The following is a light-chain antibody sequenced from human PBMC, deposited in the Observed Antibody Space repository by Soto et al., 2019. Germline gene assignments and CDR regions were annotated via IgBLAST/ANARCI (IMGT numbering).Light chain of an antibody. CDR3: QQSYSSLRT. CDR1: QTVTNV. Sequence: DIQMTQSPSSLSASVGDRVTITCRASQTVTNVLHWYQQKPGKAPKLLISAASSLRAGVPSRFSGSGSGTVFTLTISSLQPEDFATYYCQQSYSSLRTFGPGTNVEV. V-gene: IGKV1-39*01. J-gene: IGKJ1*01. CDR2: AAS.